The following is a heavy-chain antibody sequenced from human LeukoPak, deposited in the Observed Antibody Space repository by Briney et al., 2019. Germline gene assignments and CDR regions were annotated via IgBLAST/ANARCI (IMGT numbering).Heavy chain of an antibody. CDR1: GFTFSSYA. CDR2: ILYGGFNK. Sequence: PGGSLRLSCAASGFTFSSYAMHWVRQAPGKGLEWMAVILYGGFNKYYADSVRGRFTVSRDNSKNTLYLQMNSLRAEDTAVYYCASSLGGSGWSFDSWGQGTLVTVSS. V-gene: IGHV3-30*04. CDR3: ASSLGGSGWSFDS. J-gene: IGHJ4*02. D-gene: IGHD6-19*01.